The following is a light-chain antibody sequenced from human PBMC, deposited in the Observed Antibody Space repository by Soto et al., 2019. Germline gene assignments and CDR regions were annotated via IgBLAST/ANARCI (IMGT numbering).Light chain of an antibody. CDR3: QQRSNWPPEWT. CDR1: ESVSSIY. J-gene: IGKJ1*01. Sequence: EIVLTQSPGTLSLSPGERATLSCRASESVSSIYVAWYQQKPGQAPRLLIYDASNRATGIPARFSGSGSGTDFTLTISSLEPEDFAVYYCQQRSNWPPEWTFGQGTKVDNK. V-gene: IGKV3-11*01. CDR2: DAS.